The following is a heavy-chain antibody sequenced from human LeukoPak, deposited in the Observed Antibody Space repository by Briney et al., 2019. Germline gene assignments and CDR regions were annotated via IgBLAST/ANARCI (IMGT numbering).Heavy chain of an antibody. V-gene: IGHV1-18*01. CDR2: ISAYNGNT. D-gene: IGHD3-10*01. CDR1: GYTFTSYG. CDR3: AREALARGDDYYGSERPSSYTDV. J-gene: IGHJ6*03. Sequence: ASVKVSCKASGYTFTSYGISWVRQAPGQGLEWMGWISAYNGNTNYAQKLQGRVTMTTDTSTSTAYMELRSLRSEDTAVYYCAREALARGDDYYGSERPSSYTDVWGKGTTVTVSS.